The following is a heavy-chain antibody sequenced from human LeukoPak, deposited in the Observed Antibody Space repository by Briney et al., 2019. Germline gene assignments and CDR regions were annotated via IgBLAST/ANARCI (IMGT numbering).Heavy chain of an antibody. D-gene: IGHD6-19*01. Sequence: PGGSLRLSCATSGFTFKSYWMSWVRQAPGKGLEWVANMRHDGSEKYYVDSVKGRFTISRDNAKKSLYLQMNSLRAEDTAVYYCARVVAGAIYYYYGMDVWGQGTTVTVSS. CDR3: ARVVAGAIYYYYGMDV. J-gene: IGHJ6*02. CDR2: MRHDGSEK. CDR1: GFTFKSYW. V-gene: IGHV3-7*01.